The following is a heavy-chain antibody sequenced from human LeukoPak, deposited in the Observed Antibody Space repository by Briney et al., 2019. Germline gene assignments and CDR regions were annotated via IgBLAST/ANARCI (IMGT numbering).Heavy chain of an antibody. J-gene: IGHJ5*02. D-gene: IGHD6-13*01. CDR1: GYTFTDYY. CDR2: IIPNSGDT. Sequence: ASVKVSCKASGYTFTDYYIHWVRQAPGQGLEWMGWIIPNSGDTSYAQKFQGRVTMTRDTSMRIFYLEVRNLTSDDTAVYYCARGLSWIHRLAFDPWGQGTLVTVSS. V-gene: IGHV1-2*02. CDR3: ARGLSWIHRLAFDP.